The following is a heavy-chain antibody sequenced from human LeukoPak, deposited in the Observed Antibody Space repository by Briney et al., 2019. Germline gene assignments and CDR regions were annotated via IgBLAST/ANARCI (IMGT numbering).Heavy chain of an antibody. J-gene: IGHJ5*02. D-gene: IGHD5-12*01. V-gene: IGHV1-24*01. Sequence: ASVKVSCKASGYTFTSYGISWVRQAPGKGLEWMGGFDPEDGETIYAQKFQGRVTMTEDTSTDTAYMELSSLRSEDTAVYYCATVVDRSGWFDPWGQGTLVTVSS. CDR2: FDPEDGET. CDR3: ATVVDRSGWFDP. CDR1: GYTFTSYG.